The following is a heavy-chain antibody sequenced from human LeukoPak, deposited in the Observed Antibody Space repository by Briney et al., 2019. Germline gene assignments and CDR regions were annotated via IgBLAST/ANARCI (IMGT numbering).Heavy chain of an antibody. V-gene: IGHV4-34*01. Sequence: PSGTLSLTCAVYGGSFSAYSWSWIRQPPGKGLEWIGEINPSGSTNYNPSLKSRVTISVATSKSQFSLNLSSVTAADTAVYYCARGSPLVVPAANAFDIWGHGTMLTVSS. CDR1: GGSFSAYS. J-gene: IGHJ3*02. D-gene: IGHD2-2*01. CDR3: ARGSPLVVPAANAFDI. CDR2: INPSGST.